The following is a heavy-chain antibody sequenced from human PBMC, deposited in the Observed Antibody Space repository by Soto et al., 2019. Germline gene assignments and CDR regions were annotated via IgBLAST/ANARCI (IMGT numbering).Heavy chain of an antibody. CDR2: ISSSSSYI. D-gene: IGHD6-13*01. J-gene: IGHJ4*02. CDR1: GFTFSSYS. Sequence: EVQLVESGGGLVKPGGSLRLSCAASGFTFSSYSMNWVRQAPGKGLEWVSSISSSSSYIYYADSVKGRFTISRDNAKNSLYPQVNSPRAEDTAVYYCAREGIAAALDYWGQGTLVTVSS. V-gene: IGHV3-21*01. CDR3: AREGIAAALDY.